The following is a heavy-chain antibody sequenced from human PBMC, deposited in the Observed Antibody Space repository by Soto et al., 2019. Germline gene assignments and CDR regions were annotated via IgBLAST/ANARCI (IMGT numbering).Heavy chain of an antibody. CDR3: ARDPNYDFWSGPQNNWFDP. Sequence: ASVKVSCKASGYTFTSYGISWVRQAPGQGLERMGWISAYNGNTNYAQKLQGRVTMTTDTSTSTAYMELRSLRSDDTAVYYCARDPNYDFWSGPQNNWFDPWGQGTLVTVSS. CDR1: GYTFTSYG. J-gene: IGHJ5*02. V-gene: IGHV1-18*04. D-gene: IGHD3-3*01. CDR2: ISAYNGNT.